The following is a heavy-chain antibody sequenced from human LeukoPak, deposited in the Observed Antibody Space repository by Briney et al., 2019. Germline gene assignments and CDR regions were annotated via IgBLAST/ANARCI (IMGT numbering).Heavy chain of an antibody. V-gene: IGHV5-51*01. J-gene: IGHJ3*02. Sequence: GESLKISCKGSGYSFTNYWIGWVRQMPGKGLEWMGIIYPGDSDTRYSPSFQGQVTISADKSISTAYLQWSSLKASDIAMNYCARSGPRLGYCSGGSCYSSGEDAFDIWGQGTMVTVSS. CDR1: GYSFTNYW. CDR2: IYPGDSDT. CDR3: ARSGPRLGYCSGGSCYSSGEDAFDI. D-gene: IGHD2-15*01.